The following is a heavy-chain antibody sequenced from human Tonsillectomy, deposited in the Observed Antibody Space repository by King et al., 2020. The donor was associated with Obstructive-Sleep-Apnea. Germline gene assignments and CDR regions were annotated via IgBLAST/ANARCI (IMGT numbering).Heavy chain of an antibody. CDR2: ISYDGRTD. CDR1: GFNFRRTA. D-gene: IGHD2-8*02. V-gene: IGHV3-30*03. CDR3: VREVGYQLDF. Sequence: QVQLVESGGGVVHPGRSLRLSCAASGFNFRRTAMHWVRQAPGKGLEWVAVISYDGRTDYYGDSVRGRLTVSRDNTRDTTFLQMKNLRHDDTAVYYCVREVGYQLDFWGQGTQVTVSS. J-gene: IGHJ4*02.